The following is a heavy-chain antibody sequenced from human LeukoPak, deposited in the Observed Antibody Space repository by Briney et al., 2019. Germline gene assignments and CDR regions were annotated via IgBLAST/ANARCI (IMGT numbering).Heavy chain of an antibody. J-gene: IGHJ4*02. CDR2: ISYDGSNK. D-gene: IGHD6-19*01. CDR1: GFTFSSYG. CDR3: AKILPSRYSSGWFGEAPIDY. V-gene: IGHV3-30*18. Sequence: PGGSPRLSCAASGFTFSSYGMHWVRQAPGKGLEWVAVISYDGSNKYYADSVKGRFTISRDNSKNTLYLQMNSLRAEDTAVYYCAKILPSRYSSGWFGEAPIDYWGQGTLVTVSS.